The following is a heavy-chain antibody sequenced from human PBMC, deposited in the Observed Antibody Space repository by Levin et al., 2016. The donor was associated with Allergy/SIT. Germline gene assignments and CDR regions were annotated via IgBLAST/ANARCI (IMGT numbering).Heavy chain of an antibody. J-gene: IGHJ6*02. CDR1: GYTFTSYA. CDR2: INAGNGNT. D-gene: IGHD6-6*01. CDR3: ASGGSQLVGDYYYYYGMDV. Sequence: ASVKVSCKASGYTFTSYAMHWVRQAPGQRLEWMGWINAGNGNTKYSQKFQGRVTITRDTSASTAYMELSSLRSEDTAVYYCASGGSQLVGDYYYYYGMDVWGQGTTVTVSS. V-gene: IGHV1-3*01.